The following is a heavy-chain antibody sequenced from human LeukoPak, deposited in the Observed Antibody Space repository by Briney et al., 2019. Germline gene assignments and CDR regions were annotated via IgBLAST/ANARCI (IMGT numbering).Heavy chain of an antibody. Sequence: PSETLSLTCTVSGGSISSYYWSWIRQPPGKGLEWIGYISYSGSTNYNPSLKSRVTISVDTSKNQFSLKLSSVTAADTAVFYCARQRRGYSGYDYFYYWGQGTLVTVSS. J-gene: IGHJ4*02. CDR2: ISYSGST. D-gene: IGHD5-12*01. CDR3: ARQRRGYSGYDYFYY. CDR1: GGSISSYY. V-gene: IGHV4-59*01.